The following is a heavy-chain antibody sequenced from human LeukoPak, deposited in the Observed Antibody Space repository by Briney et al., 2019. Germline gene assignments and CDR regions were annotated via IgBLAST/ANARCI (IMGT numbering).Heavy chain of an antibody. CDR2: ISGSGGST. V-gene: IGHV3-23*01. D-gene: IGHD4-17*01. CDR1: GFTFSSYA. Sequence: GGSLRLSCAASGFTFSSYAMSWVRQAPGKGLEWVSAISGSGGSTYYADSVKGRFTVSRDNAKNSLYLQMNSLRGEDTAVYYCAREPVTGSVYWGQGTLVTVSS. J-gene: IGHJ4*02. CDR3: AREPVTGSVY.